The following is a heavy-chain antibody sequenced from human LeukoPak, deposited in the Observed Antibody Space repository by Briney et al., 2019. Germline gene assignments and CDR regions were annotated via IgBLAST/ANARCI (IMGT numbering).Heavy chain of an antibody. Sequence: GGSLRLSCAASGFTLSSHWMSWVRQAPGKGLEWVANINQDGSAKYYVDPVKGRFTISRDNAKNSMYLQMNSLRAEDTAAYYCARWEIRGTAHQLDYWGQGTLVTVSS. J-gene: IGHJ4*02. CDR1: GFTLSSHW. V-gene: IGHV3-7*01. CDR2: INQDGSAK. CDR3: ARWEIRGTAHQLDY. D-gene: IGHD1-7*01.